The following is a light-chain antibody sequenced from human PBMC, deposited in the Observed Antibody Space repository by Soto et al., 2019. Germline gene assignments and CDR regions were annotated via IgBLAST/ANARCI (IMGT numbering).Light chain of an antibody. Sequence: EIVLTQSPGTLSLSPGERATLSYRASQSVSSSYLAWYQQKPGQAPRLLIYGASSRATGIPDRFSGSGSGSDFTLTISRLEPEDFALYYCQQYGSSQYTFGQGTKLEIK. J-gene: IGKJ2*01. CDR1: QSVSSSY. CDR2: GAS. V-gene: IGKV3-20*01. CDR3: QQYGSSQYT.